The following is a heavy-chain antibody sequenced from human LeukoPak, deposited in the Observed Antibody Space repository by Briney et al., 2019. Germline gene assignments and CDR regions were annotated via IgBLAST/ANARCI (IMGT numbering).Heavy chain of an antibody. D-gene: IGHD6-6*01. Sequence: GGSLRLSCAASGFTFSSYSMNWVRQAPGKGLEWVSSISSSSSYIYYADSVKGRFTISRDNAKNSLYLQMNSLRAEDMAVYYCARAGSSSFLTDYWGQGTLVTVSS. CDR2: ISSSSSYI. V-gene: IGHV3-21*01. J-gene: IGHJ4*02. CDR3: ARAGSSSFLTDY. CDR1: GFTFSSYS.